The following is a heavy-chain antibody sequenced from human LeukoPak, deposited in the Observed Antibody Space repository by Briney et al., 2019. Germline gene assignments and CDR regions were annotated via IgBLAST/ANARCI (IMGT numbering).Heavy chain of an antibody. V-gene: IGHV4-59*02. J-gene: IGHJ4*02. D-gene: IGHD7-27*01. CDR3: ARGRWGSGFFDY. CDR2: FFYGGTT. CDR1: GDSVSTNH. Sequence: PSETLSLTCSVFGDSVSTNHWSWVRQPPGKGLEWIGIFFYGGTTSYNPSLKSRVTISIDTSKNQFSLRLSSVTAADTAVHYCARGRWGSGFFDYWGQGTLVTVSS.